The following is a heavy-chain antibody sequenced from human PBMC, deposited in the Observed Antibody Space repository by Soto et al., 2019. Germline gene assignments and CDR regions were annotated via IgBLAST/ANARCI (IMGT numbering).Heavy chain of an antibody. CDR2: ISSSSSYI. CDR1: GGSFSSGNYY. CDR3: ARAHSSGLDAFDI. V-gene: IGHV3-21*01. Sequence: ETLSLTCTVSGGSFSSGNYYWSWVRQAPGKGLEWVSSISSSSSYIYHADSVKGRFTISRDNAKNSLYLQMNSLRAEDTAVYYCARAHSSGLDAFDIWGQGTMVTVSS. J-gene: IGHJ3*02. D-gene: IGHD3-10*01.